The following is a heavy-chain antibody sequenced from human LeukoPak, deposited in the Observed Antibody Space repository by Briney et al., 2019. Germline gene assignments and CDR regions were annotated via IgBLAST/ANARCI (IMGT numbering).Heavy chain of an antibody. V-gene: IGHV4-38-2*02. J-gene: IGHJ6*03. D-gene: IGHD4-17*01. CDR2: IYHSGRT. Sequence: SETLSLTCTVSGYSISSGYYWGWIRQPPGKGLEWIGSIYHSGRTFYNPSLKSRVTISVDTSKNQSSLKLSSVTAADTAVYYCARVFGDYDEGYYYYMDVWGKGTTVTISS. CDR1: GYSISSGYY. CDR3: ARVFGDYDEGYYYYMDV.